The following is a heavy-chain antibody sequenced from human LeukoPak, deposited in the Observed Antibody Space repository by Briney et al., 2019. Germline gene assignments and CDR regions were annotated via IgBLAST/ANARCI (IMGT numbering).Heavy chain of an antibody. CDR1: GYSFSTYW. Sequence: GESLKISCKGLGYSFSTYWNAWVRQRPGKGLEWMGIIYPGGSETRYDPSFQGQVTISADSSTSTPYLQWSSLRASDTAMYYCARASRDGYNQNFDHWGQGTLVTVSS. D-gene: IGHD5-24*01. V-gene: IGHV5-51*01. CDR2: IYPGGSET. J-gene: IGHJ4*02. CDR3: ARASRDGYNQNFDH.